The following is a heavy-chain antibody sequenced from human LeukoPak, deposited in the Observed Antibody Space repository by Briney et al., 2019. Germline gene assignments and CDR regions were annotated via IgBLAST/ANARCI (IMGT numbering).Heavy chain of an antibody. D-gene: IGHD1-26*01. J-gene: IGHJ5*02. CDR3: ARGGPYSGSYLRRSGWFDP. V-gene: IGHV4-34*01. CDR2: INHSGST. Sequence: SETLSLTCAVYGGFFSGYYWSWIRQPPGKGPEWIGEINHSGSTNYNPSLKSRVTISVDTSKNQFSLKLSSVTAADTAVYYCARGGPYSGSYLRRSGWFDPWGQGTLVTVSS. CDR1: GGFFSGYY.